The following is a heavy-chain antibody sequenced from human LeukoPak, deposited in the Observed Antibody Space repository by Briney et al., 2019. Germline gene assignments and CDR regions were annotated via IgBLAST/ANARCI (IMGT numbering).Heavy chain of an antibody. V-gene: IGHV1-18*01. CDR2: ISAYNGNT. CDR3: ARDREPYYYGSGGRGCCWFDP. CDR1: GYTFTSYG. J-gene: IGHJ5*02. Sequence: GASVKVSCKASGYTFTSYGISWVRQAPGQGLEWMGWISAYNGNTNYAQKLQGRVTMTTDTSTSTAYMELRSLRSDDTAVYYCARDREPYYYGSGGRGCCWFDPWGQGTLVTVSS. D-gene: IGHD3-10*01.